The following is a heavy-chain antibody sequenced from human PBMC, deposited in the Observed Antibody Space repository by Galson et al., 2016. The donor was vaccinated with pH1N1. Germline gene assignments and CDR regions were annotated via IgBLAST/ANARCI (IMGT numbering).Heavy chain of an antibody. D-gene: IGHD3-10*02. CDR3: AMCSRLGYYYMDV. CDR2: ISYDGRKK. V-gene: IGHV3-30*04. CDR1: GFTFGSYA. Sequence: SLRLSCAASGFTFGSYAMHWVRQAPGKGLEWVAVISYDGRKKFHGDSVKGRFTISRDSAKNALYLQMNSLRDEDTAIYYCAMCSRLGYYYMDVWGKGTTVTVSS. J-gene: IGHJ6*03.